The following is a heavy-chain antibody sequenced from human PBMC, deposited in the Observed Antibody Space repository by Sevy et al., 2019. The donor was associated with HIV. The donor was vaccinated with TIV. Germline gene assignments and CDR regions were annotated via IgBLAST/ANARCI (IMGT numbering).Heavy chain of an antibody. CDR3: ERGNVRGLTIFGVVDAAQYYYYGMDV. CDR2: MNPNSGNT. V-gene: IGHV1-8*01. Sequence: ASVKVSCKASGYTFTSYDINWVRQATGQGLEWMGWMNPNSGNTGYAQKFQGRVTMTRNTSLSTAYMELSSLRSEETAVYYWERGNVRGLTIFGVVDAAQYYYYGMDVWGQGTTVTVSS. CDR1: GYTFTSYD. D-gene: IGHD3-3*01. J-gene: IGHJ6*02.